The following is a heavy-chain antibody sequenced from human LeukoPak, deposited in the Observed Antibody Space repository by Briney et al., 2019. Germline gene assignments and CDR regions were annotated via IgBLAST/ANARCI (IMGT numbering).Heavy chain of an antibody. CDR3: AREADVGLAYFDY. D-gene: IGHD1-26*01. CDR1: GGSISSYY. CDR2: IYYSGST. Sequence: SETLSLTCTVSGGSISSYYWSWTRQPPGKGLEWIGYIYYSGSTNYNPSLKSRVTISVDTSKNQFSLKLSSVTAADTAVYYCAREADVGLAYFDYWGQGTLVTVSS. J-gene: IGHJ4*02. V-gene: IGHV4-59*01.